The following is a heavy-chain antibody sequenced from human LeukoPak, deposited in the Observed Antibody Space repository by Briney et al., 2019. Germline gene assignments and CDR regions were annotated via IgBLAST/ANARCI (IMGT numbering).Heavy chain of an antibody. CDR1: GFTFSSYA. CDR2: ISYDGDNK. V-gene: IGHV3-30-3*01. CDR3: ARGRNLVAISGYFDY. D-gene: IGHD3-22*01. Sequence: GSLRLSCAASGFTFSSYAMHWVRQAPGKGLEWVATISYDGDNKYYADSVKGRFTISRDNSKNTLYLQMNSLRAEDTAVYYCARGRNLVAISGYFDYWGQGTLVTVSS. J-gene: IGHJ4*02.